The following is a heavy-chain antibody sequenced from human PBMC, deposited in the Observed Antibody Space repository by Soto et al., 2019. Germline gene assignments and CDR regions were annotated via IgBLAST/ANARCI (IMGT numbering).Heavy chain of an antibody. J-gene: IGHJ6*03. CDR2: VSNNGAHP. Sequence: EAQLVESGGGLVQPGGSLRLSCAASGLTFRNYEMHWVRQAPGKGLAYVSGVSNNGAHPDYAKSVKGRFTISRDNSENTLYLQMGSLRAEDMALYYCARRGYGSRWPNVYMDVWGKGTTVTVSS. D-gene: IGHD6-13*01. CDR1: GLTFRNYE. CDR3: ARRGYGSRWPNVYMDV. V-gene: IGHV3-64*01.